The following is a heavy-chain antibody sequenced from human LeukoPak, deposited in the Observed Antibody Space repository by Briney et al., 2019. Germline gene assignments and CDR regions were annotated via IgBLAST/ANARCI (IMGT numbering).Heavy chain of an antibody. CDR3: SAAVAGSFPG. CDR2: ISSDGIR. CDR1: GFTFRSYG. V-gene: IGHV3-64D*06. D-gene: IGHD6-19*01. J-gene: IGHJ4*02. Sequence: PGGSLRLSCSASGFTFRSYGMHWVRQAPGKGLEYVSTISSDGIRYYADSVKGRFTISRDNSKNTVYLQMSSLRTEDTAVYYCSAAVAGSFPGWGQGTLVIVSS.